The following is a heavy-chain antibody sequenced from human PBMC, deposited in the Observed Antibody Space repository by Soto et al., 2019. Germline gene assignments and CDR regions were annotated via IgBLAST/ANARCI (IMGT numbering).Heavy chain of an antibody. CDR2: IIPIFGTA. Sequence: QVQLVQSGAEVKKPGSSVKVSCKASGGTFSSYAISWVRQAPGQGLEWMGGIIPIFGTANYAQKFKGRVTITADKSTSTAYMGLSSLRSEDTAVYYCASLWFWEQIYGMDVWGQGTTVTVSS. J-gene: IGHJ6*02. V-gene: IGHV1-69*06. CDR1: GGTFSSYA. D-gene: IGHD3-10*01. CDR3: ASLWFWEQIYGMDV.